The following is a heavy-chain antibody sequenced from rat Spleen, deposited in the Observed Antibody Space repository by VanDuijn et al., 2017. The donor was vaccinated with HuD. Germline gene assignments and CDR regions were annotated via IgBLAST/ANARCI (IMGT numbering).Heavy chain of an antibody. CDR3: ARRRTGFDY. J-gene: IGHJ2*01. CDR2: ITSAGGTT. Sequence: EVQLVESGGGLVQPGRSLKLSCAASGFTFNNYWMTWIRQAPGKGLEWVASITSAGGTTYYVDSVKGRFTISRDNAKSTLYLQMDSLRSEDTATYYCARRRTGFDYWGQGVMVTVSS. CDR1: GFTFNNYW. V-gene: IGHV5-31*01.